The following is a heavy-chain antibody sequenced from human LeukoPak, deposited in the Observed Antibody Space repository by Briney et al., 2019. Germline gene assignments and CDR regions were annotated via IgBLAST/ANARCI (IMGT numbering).Heavy chain of an antibody. CDR1: GFTFSSCA. CDR3: ATPLTMVRGARYYYGMDV. Sequence: GGSLRLSCAASGFTFSSCAMSWVRQAPGKGLEWVSAISGSGGSTYYADSVKGRFTISRDNSKNTLYLQMNSLRAEDTAVYYCATPLTMVRGARYYYGMDVWGQGTTVTVSS. CDR2: ISGSGGST. D-gene: IGHD3-10*01. J-gene: IGHJ6*02. V-gene: IGHV3-23*01.